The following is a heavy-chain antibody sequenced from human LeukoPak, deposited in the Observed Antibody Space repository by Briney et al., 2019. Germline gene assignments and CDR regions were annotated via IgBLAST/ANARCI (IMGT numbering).Heavy chain of an antibody. CDR3: ARKSSSWYRGDAFDI. D-gene: IGHD6-13*01. CDR2: INAGNGNT. J-gene: IGHJ3*02. V-gene: IGHV1-3*01. CDR1: GYTFTSYA. Sequence: ASVKVSCKASGYTFTSYAMHWVRQAPGQRLEWMGWINAGNGNTKYSQKFQGRVTITRDTSASTAYMELSSLRSEDTAVYYCARKSSSWYRGDAFDIWGQGTIVTVSS.